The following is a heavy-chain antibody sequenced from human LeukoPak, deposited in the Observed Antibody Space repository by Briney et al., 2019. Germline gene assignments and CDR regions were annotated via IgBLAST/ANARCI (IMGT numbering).Heavy chain of an antibody. CDR2: IYYSGST. Sequence: PSQTLSLTCTVSGGSISSGDYYWSWIRQPPGKGLEWFGYIYYSGSTYYNPSLKSRVTISVDTSKNQFSLKLSSVTAADTAVYYCARGGSQEYSYGSFDYWGQGTLVTVSS. CDR3: ARGGSQEYSYGSFDY. J-gene: IGHJ4*02. V-gene: IGHV4-30-4*08. D-gene: IGHD5-18*01. CDR1: GGSISSGDYY.